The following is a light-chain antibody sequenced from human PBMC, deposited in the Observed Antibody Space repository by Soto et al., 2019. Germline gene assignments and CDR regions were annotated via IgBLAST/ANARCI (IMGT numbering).Light chain of an antibody. CDR2: DVS. CDR1: SSDVGGYNY. V-gene: IGLV2-14*01. Sequence: QSVLTQPASVSGSPGQSITISCTGTSSDVGGYNYVSWYQQHPGKAPKLMIYDVSDRSSGVSNRFSGSKSGNTASLTISGLQDEDEADYYCSSYTSSSTLFGGGTKLTVL. J-gene: IGLJ2*01. CDR3: SSYTSSSTL.